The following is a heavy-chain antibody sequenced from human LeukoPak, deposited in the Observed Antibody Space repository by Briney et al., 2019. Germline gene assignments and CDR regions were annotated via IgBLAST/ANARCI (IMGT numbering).Heavy chain of an antibody. V-gene: IGHV3-23*01. CDR1: GFTFSNYA. J-gene: IGHJ3*02. Sequence: GESLRLSCAVSGFTFSNYAMDWVRQPPGMGPEWVSAISADGTRAYYADSVKGRFTFSRDNSKNTLYQQMNSLRAEDTAVYYCARDPSITMTVVVHDAFDIWGQGTMVTVSS. D-gene: IGHD3-22*01. CDR3: ARDPSITMTVVVHDAFDI. CDR2: ISADGTRA.